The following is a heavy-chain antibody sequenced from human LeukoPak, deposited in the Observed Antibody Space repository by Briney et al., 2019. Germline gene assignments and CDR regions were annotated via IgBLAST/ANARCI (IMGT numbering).Heavy chain of an antibody. V-gene: IGHV4-30-4*08. CDR3: ASTIAAAGPFDY. CDR1: GGSISSGAYY. D-gene: IGHD6-13*01. J-gene: IGHJ4*02. Sequence: SQTLSLTCTVSGGSISSGAYYWSWIRQHPGKGPEWIGYIYSSGSTYYNPSLKSRVTISVDTSKNQFSLKLSSVTAADTAVYYCASTIAAAGPFDYWGQGTLVTVSS. CDR2: IYSSGST.